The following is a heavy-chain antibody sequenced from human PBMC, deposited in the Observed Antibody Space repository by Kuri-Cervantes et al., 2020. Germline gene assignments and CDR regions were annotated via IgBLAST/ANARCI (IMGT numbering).Heavy chain of an antibody. CDR2: IWYDGSNK. CDR3: ARGPNLFRITIFGVPPPHFDY. CDR1: GFTFSSYG. J-gene: IGHJ4*02. V-gene: IGHV3-33*01. D-gene: IGHD3-3*01. Sequence: GESLKISCAASGFTFSSYGMHWVRQAPGKGLERVAVIWYDGSNKYYADSVKGRFTIFRDNSKNSLYLQMNSLRAEDTAVYYCARGPNLFRITIFGVPPPHFDYWGQGTLVTVSS.